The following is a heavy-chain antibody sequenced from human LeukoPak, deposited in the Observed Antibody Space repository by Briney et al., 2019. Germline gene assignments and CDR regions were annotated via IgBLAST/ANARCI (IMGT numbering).Heavy chain of an antibody. CDR3: ARGRGLDV. V-gene: IGHV3-74*01. CDR1: GNYW. CDR2: INSDGSWT. J-gene: IGHJ6*02. Sequence: GGSLRLSCAASGNYWMHWVRQAPGKGLVWVSHINSDGSWTSYADSVKGRFTISRDNAKNSLYLQMSNLRAEDTAVYFCARGRGLDVWGQGATVTVSS.